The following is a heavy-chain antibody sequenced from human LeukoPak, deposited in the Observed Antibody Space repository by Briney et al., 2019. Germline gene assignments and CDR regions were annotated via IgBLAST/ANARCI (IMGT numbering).Heavy chain of an antibody. CDR2: IYSGDSDT. D-gene: IGHD3-10*01. CDR1: GFTNSW. V-gene: IGHV5-51*01. Sequence: GESLKISCKGSGFTNSWIGWVRQMPGKGLEWMGIIYSGDSDTRCSPSFQGQVTISADKSISTAYLQWNSLKASDTAMYYCARHSYGFDYWGQGTLVTVSS. J-gene: IGHJ4*02. CDR3: ARHSYGFDY.